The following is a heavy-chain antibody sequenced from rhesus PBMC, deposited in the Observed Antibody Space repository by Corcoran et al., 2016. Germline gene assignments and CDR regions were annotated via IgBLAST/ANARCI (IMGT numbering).Heavy chain of an antibody. V-gene: IGHV4-73*01. CDR3: ARNTRYSKFVRTISSFDV. Sequence: QVKLQQWGDGLVKASETLSLTCAVYDGSVSGYYYWTWIRQPPGRGRWGIGYIDGNSANTNYSPSLQNRVTTSKDTSKNQFSLKVRFVTAADTAVYYCARNTRYSKFVRTISSFDVWGRGFLVTVSS. J-gene: IGHJ5-2*02. CDR1: DGSVSGYYY. D-gene: IGHD4-23*01. CDR2: IDGNSANT.